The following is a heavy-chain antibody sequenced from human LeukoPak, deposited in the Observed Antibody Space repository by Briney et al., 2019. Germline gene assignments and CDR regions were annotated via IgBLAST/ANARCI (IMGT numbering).Heavy chain of an antibody. CDR3: ARAPSEIGGYYPEYFRH. Sequence: GRSLRLSCAASGFTFSTYWMHWVRHAPGKGLVWGSRIKSDGSTNYANSVKRRFTISRYNAKNTVSLQMNSLRPEDTGVYYCARAPSEIGGYYPEYFRHWGQGTLVTVSS. CDR1: GFTFSTYW. CDR2: IKSDGST. V-gene: IGHV3-74*01. J-gene: IGHJ1*01. D-gene: IGHD3-22*01.